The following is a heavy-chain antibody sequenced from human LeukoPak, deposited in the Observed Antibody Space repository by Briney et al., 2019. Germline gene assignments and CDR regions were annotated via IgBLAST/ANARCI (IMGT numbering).Heavy chain of an antibody. CDR2: IYYSGST. CDR3: ARHGSYYDILTGYYGPQPFDY. V-gene: IGHV4-59*08. Sequence: SETLSLTCTASGGSISSYYWSWIRQPPGKGLEWIGYIYYSGSTKYNPSLKSRVTISVDTSKNQFSLKLSSVPAADTAVYYCARHGSYYDILTGYYGPQPFDYWGQGTLVTVSS. J-gene: IGHJ4*02. CDR1: GGSISSYY. D-gene: IGHD3-9*01.